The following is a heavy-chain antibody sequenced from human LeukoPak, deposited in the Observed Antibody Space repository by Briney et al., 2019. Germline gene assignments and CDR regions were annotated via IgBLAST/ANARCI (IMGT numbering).Heavy chain of an antibody. V-gene: IGHV1-46*01. CDR2: INPSGGST. D-gene: IGHD6-13*01. J-gene: IGHJ4*02. CDR1: GYTFTSFY. CDR3: ARDPNRYAAAHPFEY. Sequence: ASAKVSCKASGYTFTSFYMHWVRQAPGQGLEWMGIINPSGGSTSYAQKFQGRVTMTTDTSTSTAYMELRSLRSDDTAVYYCARDPNRYAAAHPFEYWGQGTLVTVSS.